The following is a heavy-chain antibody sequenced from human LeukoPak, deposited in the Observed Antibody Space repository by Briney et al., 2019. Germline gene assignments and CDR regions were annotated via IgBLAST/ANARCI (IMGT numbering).Heavy chain of an antibody. V-gene: IGHV3-33*01. CDR1: GPSFSRHG. Sequence: PGTSLRLSCTASGPSFSRHGMHWVRQAPGKGLEWLALIWFDGRETYYADSVQGRFTISRDNSRNTAHLQMDSLRVDDTAGYYCARLRGGYRYQGGSLDSWGQGTLVTVPS. J-gene: IGHJ4*02. D-gene: IGHD3-16*02. CDR3: ARLRGGYRYQGGSLDS. CDR2: IWFDGRET.